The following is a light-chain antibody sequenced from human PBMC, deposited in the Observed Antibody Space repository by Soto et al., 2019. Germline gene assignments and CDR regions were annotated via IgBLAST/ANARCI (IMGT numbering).Light chain of an antibody. V-gene: IGLV8-61*01. CDR3: VLYMGSGIWV. CDR2: NTN. J-gene: IGLJ3*02. Sequence: QAVVTQEPSFSVSPGGTVTLTCGLNSGSVSTSYYPSWHQQTPGQAPRMLIYNTNTRSSGVPDRFSGSILGNKAALTITGAKADDESDYYCVLYMGSGIWVFGGGTKLTVL. CDR1: SGSVSTSYY.